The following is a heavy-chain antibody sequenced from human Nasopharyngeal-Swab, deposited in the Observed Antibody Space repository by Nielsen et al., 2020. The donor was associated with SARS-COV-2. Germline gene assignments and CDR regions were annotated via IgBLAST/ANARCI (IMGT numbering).Heavy chain of an antibody. CDR2: ISYDGSNK. J-gene: IGHJ6*02. CDR3: AREGSLGGMDV. CDR1: GFTFSSYA. V-gene: IGHV3-30-3*01. Sequence: GGSLRLSCAASGFTFSSYAMHWVRQAPGKGLEWGAVISYDGSNKYYADSVKGRFTISRDNSKNTLYLQMNSLRAEDTAVYYCAREGSLGGMDVWGQGTTVTVSS.